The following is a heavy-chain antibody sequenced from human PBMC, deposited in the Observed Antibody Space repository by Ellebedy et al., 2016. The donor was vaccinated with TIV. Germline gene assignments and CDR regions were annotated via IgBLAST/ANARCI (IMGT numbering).Heavy chain of an antibody. J-gene: IGHJ6*02. D-gene: IGHD1-20*01. CDR3: ARAPFITGTTSPYYYYGMDV. CDR1: GYTFTGYY. V-gene: IGHV1-2*02. Sequence: ASVKVSCXASGYTFTGYYMHWVRQAPGQGLEWMGWINPNSGGTNYAQKLQGRVTMTTDTSTSTAYMELRSLRSDDTAVYYCARAPFITGTTSPYYYYGMDVWGQGTTVTVSS. CDR2: INPNSGGT.